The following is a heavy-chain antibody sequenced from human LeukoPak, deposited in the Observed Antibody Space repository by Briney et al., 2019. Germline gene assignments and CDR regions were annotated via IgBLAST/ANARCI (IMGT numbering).Heavy chain of an antibody. CDR2: VNSDGNSA. J-gene: IGHJ6*02. CDR3: ARDGYRGTCSSTSCLFHGMDV. CDR1: GFIFSSYW. V-gene: IGHV3-74*01. D-gene: IGHD2-2*01. Sequence: SGGSPRLSCAASGFIFSSYWMHWVRQVPGKGLVWVSRVNSDGNSASHADSVKGRFTISRDNAKNTLYLHMNSLRAEDTAVYYCARDGYRGTCSSTSCLFHGMDVWGQGTPVRFSS.